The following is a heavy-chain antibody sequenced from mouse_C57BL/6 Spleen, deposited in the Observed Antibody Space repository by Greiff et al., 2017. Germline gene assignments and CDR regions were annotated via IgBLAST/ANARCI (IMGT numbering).Heavy chain of an antibody. J-gene: IGHJ1*03. CDR2: IWSGGST. CDR3: ARPFYYSSRYFDV. V-gene: IGHV2-2*01. Sequence: VQLVESGPGLVQPSQSLSITCTVSGFSLTSYGVHWVRQSPGKGLEWLGVIWSGGSTDYNAAFISRLSISKDNSKCQVFFKMNSLQADDTAIYYCARPFYYSSRYFDVWGTGTTVTVSS. D-gene: IGHD2-5*01. CDR1: GFSLTSYG.